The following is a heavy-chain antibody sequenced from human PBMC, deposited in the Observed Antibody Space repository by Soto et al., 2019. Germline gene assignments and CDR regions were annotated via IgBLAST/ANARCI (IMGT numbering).Heavy chain of an antibody. J-gene: IGHJ4*02. CDR2: ISYDGSDE. Sequence: QVQLVESGGGVVQPGRSLRLSCAASGFTFSSFGMHWVRQAPGKGLEWVALISYDGSDEYYRDSVKGRFTISRDNSKNTLFLQVNSLRPEDIDVYYCAKDTSPGVSASSSDYWGQGALVTVSS. V-gene: IGHV3-30*18. CDR3: AKDTSPGVSASSSDY. D-gene: IGHD2-2*01. CDR1: GFTFSSFG.